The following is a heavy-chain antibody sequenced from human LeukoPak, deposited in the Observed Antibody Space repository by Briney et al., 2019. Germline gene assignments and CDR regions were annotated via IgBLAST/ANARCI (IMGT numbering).Heavy chain of an antibody. Sequence: SVKLSCKASGGTFSSYAIGWMRQAPAQGLEWMGRIIPILGIANYAQKFQGRVTITADKSTSTAYMELSSLRSEDTAVYYCARQGSCSSTSCYRGQGYYYYYYGMDVWGQGTTVTVSS. CDR3: ARQGSCSSTSCYRGQGYYYYYYGMDV. J-gene: IGHJ6*02. V-gene: IGHV1-69*04. D-gene: IGHD2-2*01. CDR1: GGTFSSYA. CDR2: IIPILGIA.